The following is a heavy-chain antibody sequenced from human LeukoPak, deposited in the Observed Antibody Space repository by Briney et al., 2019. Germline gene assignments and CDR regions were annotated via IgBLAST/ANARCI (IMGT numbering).Heavy chain of an antibody. V-gene: IGHV4-34*01. CDR3: ARDLIVPVGLTGSGSYSTDY. CDR2: INHSGST. D-gene: IGHD3-10*01. J-gene: IGHJ4*02. CDR1: GGSISSYY. Sequence: SETLSLTCTVSGGSISSYYWSWIRQPPGKGLEWIGEINHSGSTNYNPSLKSRVTISVDTSKNQFSLKLSSVTAADTAVYYCARDLIVPVGLTGSGSYSTDYWGQGTLVTVSS.